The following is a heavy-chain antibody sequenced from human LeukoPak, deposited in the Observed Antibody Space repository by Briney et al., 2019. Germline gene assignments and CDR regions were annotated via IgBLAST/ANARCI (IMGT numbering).Heavy chain of an antibody. D-gene: IGHD3-10*01. CDR3: VRGITVIRGVFDY. Sequence: PSETLSLTCAVSGGSISSNNWWSWVSQPPGKGLEWIGEIYHSGTTNYNPSLRSRVTISVDKSKNQFSLKLSSVTAADTAVYYCVRGITVIRGVFDYWGQGALVTVSS. CDR2: IYHSGTT. CDR1: GGSISSNNW. V-gene: IGHV4-4*02. J-gene: IGHJ4*02.